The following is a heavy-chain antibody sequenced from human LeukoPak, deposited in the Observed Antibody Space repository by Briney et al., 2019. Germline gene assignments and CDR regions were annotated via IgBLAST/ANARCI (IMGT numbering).Heavy chain of an antibody. CDR1: GFTFSSYA. D-gene: IGHD3-10*01. V-gene: IGHV3-23*01. CDR2: ISGSGGST. Sequence: PGGSLRLSWAAAGFTFSSYAMSWVRQAPGKGLEWVSAISGSGGSTYYADSVKGRFTISRDNSKNTLYLQMNSLRAENTAVYYCAADRGDDYWGQGTLVTVSS. J-gene: IGHJ4*02. CDR3: AADRGDDY.